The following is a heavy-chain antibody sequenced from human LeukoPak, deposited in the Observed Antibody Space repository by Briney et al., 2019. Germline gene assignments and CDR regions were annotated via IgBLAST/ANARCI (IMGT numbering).Heavy chain of an antibody. Sequence: SETLSLTCAVYGGSFSGYYWSWIRQPPGKGLEWIGEINHSGSTNYNPSLKSRVTISVDTSKNQFSLKLSSVTAADTAVYYCARATYYDFWSGCELDYWGQGTLVTVSS. CDR3: ARATYYDFWSGCELDY. J-gene: IGHJ4*02. V-gene: IGHV4-34*01. CDR1: GGSFSGYY. CDR2: INHSGST. D-gene: IGHD3-3*01.